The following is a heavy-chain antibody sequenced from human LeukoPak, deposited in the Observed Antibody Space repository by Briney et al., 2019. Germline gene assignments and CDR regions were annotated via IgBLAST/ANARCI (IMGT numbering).Heavy chain of an antibody. J-gene: IGHJ4*02. CDR3: ARRGGEFDF. V-gene: IGHV4-39*01. D-gene: IGHD2-21*01. CDR2: IYYSGST. CDR1: GGSISSTSYY. Sequence: SETLSLTCTVSGGSISSTSYYWGWIRQPPGKGLEWIGSIYYSGSTYYSPSLKSRVAISVDTSKNQFSLKLSSVTAADTAVYYCARRGGEFDFWGQGTLVTVSS.